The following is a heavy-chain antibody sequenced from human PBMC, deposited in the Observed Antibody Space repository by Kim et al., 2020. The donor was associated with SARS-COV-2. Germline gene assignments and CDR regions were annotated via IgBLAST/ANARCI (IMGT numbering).Heavy chain of an antibody. CDR2: IIPMFGIA. V-gene: IGHV1-69*04. J-gene: IGHJ4*02. CDR3: ARASFFYDSSCYHFDY. CDR1: GGTFSSYA. Sequence: SVKVSCKSSGGTFSSYAISWVRQAPGQGLEWMGRIIPMFGIANYAQKFQGRVTITADKSTSTAYMELSSLRSEDTAVYYCARASFFYDSSCYHFDYWAQ. D-gene: IGHD3-22*01.